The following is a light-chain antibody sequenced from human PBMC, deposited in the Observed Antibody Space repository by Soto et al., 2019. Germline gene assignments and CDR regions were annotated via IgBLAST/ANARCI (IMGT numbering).Light chain of an antibody. J-gene: IGKJ2*01. CDR3: QQLNTYPYT. Sequence: DIQLTQPPSFLSASVGDRVTITCRASQGISSFLAWYQQKPGKAPKVLIYAASTLQSGVPSRFSGSRSGPEFTLTISSLQPEDFATYYCQQLNTYPYTFGQGTKLEIK. CDR1: QGISSF. CDR2: AAS. V-gene: IGKV1-9*01.